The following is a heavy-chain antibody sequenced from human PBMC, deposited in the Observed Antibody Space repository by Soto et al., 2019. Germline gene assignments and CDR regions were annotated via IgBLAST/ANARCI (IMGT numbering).Heavy chain of an antibody. CDR3: AQSDKVNGPHHYDTCGPFDC. V-gene: IGHV4-30-4*01. CDR1: GGSIRGSDYY. Sequence: SQTLSLTCTVSGGSIRGSDYYWNWIRHPPGKGLEWIGNIHYSGSTHYTPSLQSRVTISLDTSTNQFSLKVHSATAADSAVYYCAQSDKVNGPHHYDTCGPFDCWGRRCLVTVSS. J-gene: IGHJ4*02. D-gene: IGHD3-22*01. CDR2: IHYSGST.